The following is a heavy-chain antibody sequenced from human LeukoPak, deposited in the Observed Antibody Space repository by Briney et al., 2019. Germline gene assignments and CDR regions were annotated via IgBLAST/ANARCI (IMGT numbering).Heavy chain of an antibody. D-gene: IGHD6-19*01. CDR1: GFTFSSHA. J-gene: IGHJ4*02. CDR3: AKQWLVGN. Sequence: GGALRLTCAASGFTFSSHAMNWVRQAPGKGLEWVSSLSASGETTDYADSVKSRFTISRDNSKNTLYLQMHSLTADDTAVYYCAKQWLVGNWGQGTLVTVSS. CDR2: LSASGETT. V-gene: IGHV3-23*01.